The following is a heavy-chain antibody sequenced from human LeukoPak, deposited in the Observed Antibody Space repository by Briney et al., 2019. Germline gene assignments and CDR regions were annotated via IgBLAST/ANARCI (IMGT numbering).Heavy chain of an antibody. CDR3: ARSGGTGAYSSSWYYGTIYYYYGMDV. J-gene: IGHJ6*02. Sequence: GGSLRLSCAASGFTFSSYWMSWVRQAPGKGLEWVANIKQDGSEKYYVDSVKGRFTISRDNAKNSLYLQMNSLRAEDTAVYYCARSGGTGAYSSSWYYGTIYYYYGMDVWGQGTTVTVSS. CDR2: IKQDGSEK. D-gene: IGHD6-13*01. CDR1: GFTFSSYW. V-gene: IGHV3-7*01.